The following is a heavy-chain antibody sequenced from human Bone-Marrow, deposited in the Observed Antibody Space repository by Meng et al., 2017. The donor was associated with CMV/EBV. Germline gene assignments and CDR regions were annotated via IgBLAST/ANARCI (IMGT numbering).Heavy chain of an antibody. CDR2: INPNSGGT. V-gene: IGHV1-2*02. D-gene: IGHD1-26*01. J-gene: IGHJ5*02. Sequence: ASVKVSCKASGYTFTGYYMHWVRQAPGQGLEWMGWINPNSGGTNYAQKFQGRVTMTRDTSISTAYMELSRLRSDDTAVYYCAREGGSGSYGLNWFGPWGQGTLVTVSS. CDR1: GYTFTGYY. CDR3: AREGGSGSYGLNWFGP.